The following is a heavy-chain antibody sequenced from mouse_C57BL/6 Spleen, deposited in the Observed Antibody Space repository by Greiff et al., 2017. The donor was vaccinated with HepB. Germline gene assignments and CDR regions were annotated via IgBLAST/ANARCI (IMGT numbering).Heavy chain of an antibody. V-gene: IGHV1-64*01. Sequence: VQLQQSGAELVKPGASVKLSCKASGYTFTSYWMHWVKQRPGQGLEWIGMIHPNSGSTNYNEKFKSKATLTVDKSSSTAYMQLSSLTSEDSAVYYCAREGTAQVTFDYWGQGTTLTVSS. CDR2: IHPNSGST. CDR1: GYTFTSYW. J-gene: IGHJ2*01. CDR3: AREGTAQVTFDY. D-gene: IGHD3-2*02.